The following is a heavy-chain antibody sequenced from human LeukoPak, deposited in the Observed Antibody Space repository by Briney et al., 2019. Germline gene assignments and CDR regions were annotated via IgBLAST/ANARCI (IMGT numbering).Heavy chain of an antibody. CDR3: ARGYDGSGSYYNHP. Sequence: GASVKVSCKASGYSFTDYYMLWVRQAPGQGLEWLGWISPNRGATRYAQKLQGRVTMTRDTSINTAYMDLSRLRSADTAVYTSARGYDGSGSYYNHPWGQGTLVTVSS. V-gene: IGHV1-2*02. D-gene: IGHD3-10*01. CDR2: ISPNRGAT. J-gene: IGHJ5*02. CDR1: GYSFTDYY.